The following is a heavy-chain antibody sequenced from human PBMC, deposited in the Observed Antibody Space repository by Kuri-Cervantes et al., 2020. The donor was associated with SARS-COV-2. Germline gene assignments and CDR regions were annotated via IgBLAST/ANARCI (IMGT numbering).Heavy chain of an antibody. D-gene: IGHD2-21*01. V-gene: IGHV1-8*01. J-gene: IGHJ4*02. CDR2: VKTNGGNT. CDR3: YCAPKEGFDS. Sequence: ASVKVCCKTPETTFPNYDINWVRQATGQGLEWMGMVKTNGGNTLYAQFVQGRVTMTRDTSTSTVYMELSSLTSEDTAIYYCYCAPKEGFDSWGQGTLVTVSS. CDR1: ETTFPNYD.